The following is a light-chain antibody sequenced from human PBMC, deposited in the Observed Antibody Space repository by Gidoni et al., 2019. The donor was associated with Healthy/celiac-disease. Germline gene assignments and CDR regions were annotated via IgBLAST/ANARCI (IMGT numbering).Light chain of an antibody. J-gene: IGKJ2*01. CDR2: AAS. CDR3: QQSYSTPHT. V-gene: IGKV1-39*01. CDR1: QSISSY. Sequence: DIQMTQSPSSLSASVGDRVTITCRASQSISSYLNWYQQTPGNAPKLLIYAASSLQSGVPSRFSGSGSGTDFTLTISSLQPEDFATYYCQQSYSTPHTFGQGTKLEIK.